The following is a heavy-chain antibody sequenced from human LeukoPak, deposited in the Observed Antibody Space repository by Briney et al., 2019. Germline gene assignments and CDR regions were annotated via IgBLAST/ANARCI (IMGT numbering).Heavy chain of an antibody. Sequence: GRSPRLSCAASGFTFSSYAMHWVRQAPGKGLEWVAVISYDGSNKYYADSVKGRFTISRDNSKNTLYLQMNSLRAEDTAVYYCAGTFYSSGTGVPIYYWGQGTLVTVSS. CDR1: GFTFSSYA. J-gene: IGHJ4*02. CDR3: AGTFYSSGTGVPIYY. CDR2: ISYDGSNK. V-gene: IGHV3-30-3*01. D-gene: IGHD6-19*01.